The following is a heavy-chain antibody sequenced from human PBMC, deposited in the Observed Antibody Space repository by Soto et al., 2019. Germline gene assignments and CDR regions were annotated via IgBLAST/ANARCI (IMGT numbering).Heavy chain of an antibody. CDR1: GGSISSGGYS. Sequence: PSETLSLTCAVSGGSISSGGYSWSWIRQPPGKGLEWIGYIYHSGSTYYNPSLKSRVTISVDRSKNQFSLKLSSVTAEDTAVYYCARGPQIGIGITGTTNYYYGMDVWGQGTTVTVSS. D-gene: IGHD1-7*01. CDR2: IYHSGST. V-gene: IGHV4-30-2*01. J-gene: IGHJ6*02. CDR3: ARGPQIGIGITGTTNYYYGMDV.